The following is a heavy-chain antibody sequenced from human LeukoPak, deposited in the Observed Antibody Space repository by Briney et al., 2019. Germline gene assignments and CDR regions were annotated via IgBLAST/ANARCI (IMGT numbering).Heavy chain of an antibody. D-gene: IGHD2-2*03. V-gene: IGHV3-21*01. CDR2: ISGSSSYI. Sequence: GGSLRLSCAASGFTFGSYSMNWVRQAPGKGLEWVSSISGSSSYIYYADSVKGRFTISRDNAKNSLYLQMNSLRAEDTAVYYCARLPAGYCSSTSCLYDYWGQGTLVTVSS. J-gene: IGHJ4*02. CDR1: GFTFGSYS. CDR3: ARLPAGYCSSTSCLYDY.